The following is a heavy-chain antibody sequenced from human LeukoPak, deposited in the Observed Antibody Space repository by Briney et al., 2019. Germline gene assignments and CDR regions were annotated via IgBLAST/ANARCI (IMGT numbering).Heavy chain of an antibody. J-gene: IGHJ6*02. V-gene: IGHV1-69*13. D-gene: IGHD6-6*01. CDR2: IIPIFGTA. Sequence: SVKASCKASGSTFSSYAISWVRQAPGQGLEWMGGIIPIFGTANYAQKFQGRVTITADESTSTAYMELSSLRSEDTAVYYCARADIASRYSSSSNLVYYYYGMDVWGQGTTVTVSS. CDR3: ARADIASRYSSSSNLVYYYYGMDV. CDR1: GSTFSSYA.